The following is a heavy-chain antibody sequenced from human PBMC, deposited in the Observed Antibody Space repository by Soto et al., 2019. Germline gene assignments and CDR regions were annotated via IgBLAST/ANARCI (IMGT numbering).Heavy chain of an antibody. CDR3: ARRYCSSTSCSNWYFDL. J-gene: IGHJ2*01. CDR2: IYHSGST. V-gene: IGHV4-4*02. Sequence: QVQLQESGPGLVKPSGTLSLTCAVSSGSISSSNWWSWVRQPPGKGLEWIGEIYHSGSTNYNPSLKRRVTISVDKSKNQFSLKLSSVTAADTAVYYCARRYCSSTSCSNWYFDLWGRGTLVTVSS. D-gene: IGHD2-2*01. CDR1: SGSISSSNW.